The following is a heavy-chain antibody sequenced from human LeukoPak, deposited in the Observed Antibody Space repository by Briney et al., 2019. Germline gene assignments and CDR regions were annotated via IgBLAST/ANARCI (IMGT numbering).Heavy chain of an antibody. CDR3: AKAPQYYYDGNGYYDN. CDR1: GFTFSNFA. Sequence: GGSLRLSCAASGFTFSNFAMNWVRQAPGKGLEWVSAISGSSSNTYHSDSVKGRVTSSRDNSKNTLYLQMNSLSAEDTAVYYCAKAPQYYYDGNGYYDNWAQGTLVTVSS. J-gene: IGHJ4*02. D-gene: IGHD3-22*01. CDR2: ISGSSSNT. V-gene: IGHV3-23*01.